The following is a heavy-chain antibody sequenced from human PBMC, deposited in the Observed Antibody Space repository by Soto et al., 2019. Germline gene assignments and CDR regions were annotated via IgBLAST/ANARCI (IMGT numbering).Heavy chain of an antibody. CDR2: IYPGDSDT. CDR1: GYSFTSYW. V-gene: IGHV5-51*01. D-gene: IGHD3-10*01. J-gene: IGHJ4*02. CDR3: ARASGSGRDYSPADS. Sequence: KVSCEGSGYSFTSYWIGWVSQMPGKGLEWMGIIYPGDSDTRYSPSFQGQVTISADKSISTAYLQWSSLKASDTAMYYCARASGSGRDYSPADSWGQGTLLTVSS.